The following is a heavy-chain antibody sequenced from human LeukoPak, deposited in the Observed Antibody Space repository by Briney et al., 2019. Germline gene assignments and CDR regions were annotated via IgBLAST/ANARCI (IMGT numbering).Heavy chain of an antibody. CDR1: GYTFTSYY. CDR2: INPSGGST. Sequence: ASVKVSCKASGYTFTSYYMHWVRQAPGQGLEWMGIINPSGGSTSYAQEFQGRVTMTRDTSTSTVYMELSSLRSEDTAVYYCARDLIQRYYDGRDDYWGQGTLVTVSS. J-gene: IGHJ4*02. D-gene: IGHD3-22*01. V-gene: IGHV1-46*01. CDR3: ARDLIQRYYDGRDDY.